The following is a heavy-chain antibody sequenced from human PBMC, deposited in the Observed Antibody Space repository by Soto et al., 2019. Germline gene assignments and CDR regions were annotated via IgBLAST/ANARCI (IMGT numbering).Heavy chain of an antibody. CDR1: GGSFSDYY. Sequence: SETLSLTCAVYGGSFSDYYWTWIRQSPEKGLEWIGEIIHSGYTNYNPSLKSRVTISIDTSKNHFSLKLSSVTAADAAVYYCARGSLLMVYATFDYWGQGTLVTVSS. CDR3: ARGSLLMVYATFDY. CDR2: IIHSGYT. J-gene: IGHJ4*02. V-gene: IGHV4-34*01. D-gene: IGHD2-8*01.